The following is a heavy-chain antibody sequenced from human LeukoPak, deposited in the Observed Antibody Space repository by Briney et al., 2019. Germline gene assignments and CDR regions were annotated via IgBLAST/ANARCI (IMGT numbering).Heavy chain of an antibody. CDR1: GGTFSSYD. D-gene: IGHD4-23*01. V-gene: IGHV1-69*13. Sequence: SVKVSCKASGGTFSSYDISWVRQAPGQGLEWMGGITPTFGTAKYAQKFQGRVTITAVESMSTAYMELSSLRSEDTAVYYCARGWLAETTVVTPYNYWGQGTLVTVSS. CDR2: ITPTFGTA. J-gene: IGHJ4*02. CDR3: ARGWLAETTVVTPYNY.